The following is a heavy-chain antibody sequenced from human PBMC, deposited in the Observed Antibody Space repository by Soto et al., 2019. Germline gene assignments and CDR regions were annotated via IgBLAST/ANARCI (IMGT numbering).Heavy chain of an antibody. CDR3: AKPTIFGVVILVLYFDY. CDR1: GFTFSSYA. Sequence: EVQLLESGGGLVQPGGSLRLSCAASGFTFSSYAMSWVRQAPGKGLEWVSAISGSGGSTYYADSVKGRFTISRDNSKNTLYLQMNSLRAEDTAVYYCAKPTIFGVVILVLYFDYWGQGTLVTVSS. D-gene: IGHD3-3*01. V-gene: IGHV3-23*01. CDR2: ISGSGGST. J-gene: IGHJ4*02.